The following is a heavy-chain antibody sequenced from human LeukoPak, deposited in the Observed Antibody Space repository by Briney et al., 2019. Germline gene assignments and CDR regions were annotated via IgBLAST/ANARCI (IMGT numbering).Heavy chain of an antibody. V-gene: IGHV4-31*03. CDR3: ASGDPLRY. J-gene: IGHJ4*02. CDR1: GGAISSGGYY. D-gene: IGHD3-10*01. CDR2: MFFSGGT. Sequence: PSETLSLTCTVSGGAISSGGYYWSWSRQHPEKGPVWIRNMFFSGGTYYNRSLPSRVYMSVDPSQNHFSLQLTSVTAADTAVYYCASGDPLRYWGQGIGVPVSS.